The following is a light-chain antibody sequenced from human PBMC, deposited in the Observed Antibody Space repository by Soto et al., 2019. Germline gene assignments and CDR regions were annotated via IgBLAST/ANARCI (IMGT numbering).Light chain of an antibody. V-gene: IGKV1-5*03. Sequence: DIQMPQSPSTLSASVGDRVTITCRASQSISSWLAWYQQKPGQAPKLLIYKASTLQSGVPSRFSGSGSGTEFTLAISSLQPDDSATYYCQQYNDNWTFGQGTKVEIK. J-gene: IGKJ1*01. CDR3: QQYNDNWT. CDR2: KAS. CDR1: QSISSW.